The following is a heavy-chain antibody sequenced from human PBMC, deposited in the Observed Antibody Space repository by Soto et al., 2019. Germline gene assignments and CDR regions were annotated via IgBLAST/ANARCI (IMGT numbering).Heavy chain of an antibody. D-gene: IGHD1-7*01. Sequence: QVQLVQSGAEVKKPGSSVKVSCKASGGTFSNYVVNWVRQAPGQGLEWVGRIIPISGAANYAQKFQGRVMITADKSTSTSYMELSSLRSEDTAVYYCARDMTRTVVPYFDFWGQGTLVTVSS. J-gene: IGHJ4*02. CDR1: GGTFSNYV. CDR2: IIPISGAA. CDR3: ARDMTRTVVPYFDF. V-gene: IGHV1-69*06.